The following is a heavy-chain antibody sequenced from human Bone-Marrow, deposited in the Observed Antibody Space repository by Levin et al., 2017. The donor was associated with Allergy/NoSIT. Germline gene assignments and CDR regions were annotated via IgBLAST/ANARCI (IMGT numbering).Heavy chain of an antibody. CDR3: AKDQDPGWLPYFDY. CDR2: FSGNFGSA. J-gene: IGHJ4*02. D-gene: IGHD2-15*01. V-gene: IGHV3-23*01. CDR1: GFTFSSHG. Sequence: GGSLRLSCAASGFTFSSHGMSWVRQAPGKGLEWVAGFSGNFGSAFYADSVRGRFTISRDNSRNTLYLQMNSLRVEDTAIYYCAKDQDPGWLPYFDYWGQGTLVTVSS.